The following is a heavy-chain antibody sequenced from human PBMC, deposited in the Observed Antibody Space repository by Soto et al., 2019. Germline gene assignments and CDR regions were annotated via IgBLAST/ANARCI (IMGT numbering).Heavy chain of an antibody. Sequence: QGQLVHSGAEVNNPWASVKVYCKASGYTLTSYGISWVRQAPGQGLDWMGCISDYNGNTNYAQQRQGRVTMTTDTSTSTAYMERRSLRSGDTAVYYGARDLAGIAVAGSFDYWGQGTLVTVS. CDR2: ISDYNGNT. J-gene: IGHJ4*02. D-gene: IGHD6-19*01. CDR3: ARDLAGIAVAGSFDY. CDR1: GYTLTSYG. V-gene: IGHV1-18*01.